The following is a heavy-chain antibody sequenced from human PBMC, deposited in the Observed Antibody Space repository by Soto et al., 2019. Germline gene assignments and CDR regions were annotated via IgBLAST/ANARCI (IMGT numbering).Heavy chain of an antibody. CDR2: IYYSGST. V-gene: IGHV4-31*03. CDR1: GGSISSGGYY. D-gene: IGHD3-22*01. J-gene: IGHJ4*02. CDR3: ARTDYYDSSGYSLYYYFDY. Sequence: PSETLSLTCTVSGGSISSGGYYWSWIRQHPGKGLEWIGYIYYSGSTYYNPSLKSRVTISVDTSKNQFSLKLSSVTAADTAVYYCARTDYYDSSGYSLYYYFDYWGQGTLVTVSS.